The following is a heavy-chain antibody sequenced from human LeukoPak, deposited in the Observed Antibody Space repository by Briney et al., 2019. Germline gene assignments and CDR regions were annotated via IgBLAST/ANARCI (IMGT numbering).Heavy chain of an antibody. D-gene: IGHD4-17*01. CDR2: ISSGSSTI. V-gene: IGHV3-48*01. CDR3: AKVHHLYGDYGDAFDI. Sequence: PGGSLRLSCAASGFTFSSYSMNWVRQAPGKGLEWVSYISSGSSTIYYADSVKGRFTISRDNAKNSLYLQMNSLRAEDTALYYCAKVHHLYGDYGDAFDIWGQGTMVTVSS. CDR1: GFTFSSYS. J-gene: IGHJ3*02.